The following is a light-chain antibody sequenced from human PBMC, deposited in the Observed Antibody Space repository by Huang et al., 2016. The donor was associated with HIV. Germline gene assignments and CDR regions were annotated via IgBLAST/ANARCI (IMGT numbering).Light chain of an antibody. CDR2: SAS. Sequence: EIVMTQSPATLSVSPGERATLSCRASQSVGDNLAWYQQTPGQAPRRLVYSASIRAIAIPARFSGSGSGTEFTLTISGLQSEDFAVYYCQQYNNRPLTFGGGTKVEI. V-gene: IGKV3-15*01. J-gene: IGKJ4*01. CDR1: QSVGDN. CDR3: QQYNNRPLT.